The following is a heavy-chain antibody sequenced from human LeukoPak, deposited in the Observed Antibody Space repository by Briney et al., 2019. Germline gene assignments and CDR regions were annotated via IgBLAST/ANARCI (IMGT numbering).Heavy chain of an antibody. CDR3: ARVRSTVVIRLDAFDI. Sequence: GGSLRLSCAASGFTFSSYSMNWVRQAPGKGLEWVSSISSSSSYIYYADSVKGRFTISRDNAKNSLYLRMNSLRAEDTAVYYCARVRSTVVIRLDAFDIWGQGTMVTVSS. J-gene: IGHJ3*02. V-gene: IGHV3-21*01. D-gene: IGHD4-23*01. CDR2: ISSSSSYI. CDR1: GFTFSSYS.